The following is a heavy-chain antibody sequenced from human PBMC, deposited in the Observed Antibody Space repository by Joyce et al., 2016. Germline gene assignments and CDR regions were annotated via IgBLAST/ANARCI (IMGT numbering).Heavy chain of an antibody. Sequence: QVYLVESGGGVVQPGRSLRLSCAGSGFAFNRYGLHWVRQAPGKGLEWVAVISYDGSKKYYADSVKGRFTISRDKSKNTVYLRMINLRAEDTAVYYCGREGFGDLSWFDPWGQGTLVTVSS. CDR2: ISYDGSKK. V-gene: IGHV3-30*04. CDR1: GFAFNRYG. J-gene: IGHJ5*02. D-gene: IGHD3-10*01. CDR3: GREGFGDLSWFDP.